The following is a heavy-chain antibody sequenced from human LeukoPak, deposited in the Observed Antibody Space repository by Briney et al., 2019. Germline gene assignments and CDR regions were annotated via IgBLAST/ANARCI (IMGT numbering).Heavy chain of an antibody. V-gene: IGHV3-66*01. D-gene: IGHD5-24*01. CDR3: AKEMATMNAFDI. Sequence: PGGSLRLSCAASGFTVSSNYMSWVRQAPGKGLEWVSVIYSGGSTDYKDSVKVRFIISRDNSKNTLYLQMNSLRAEDTAVYYCAKEMATMNAFDIWGQGTMVTVSS. J-gene: IGHJ3*02. CDR2: IYSGGST. CDR1: GFTVSSNY.